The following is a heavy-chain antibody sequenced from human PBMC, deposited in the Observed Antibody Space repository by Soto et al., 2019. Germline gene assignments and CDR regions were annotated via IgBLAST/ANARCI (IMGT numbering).Heavy chain of an antibody. CDR3: ARGEMATMDDY. V-gene: IGHV3-30-3*01. CDR2: ISYDGSNK. Sequence: QVQLEESGGGVVQPGRSLRLSCAASGFTFSSYAMHWVRQAPGKGLEWVAVISYDGSNKYYADSVKGRFTISRDNSKNTLYLQMNSLRAEDTAVYYCARGEMATMDDYWGQGTLVTVSS. J-gene: IGHJ4*02. CDR1: GFTFSSYA. D-gene: IGHD5-12*01.